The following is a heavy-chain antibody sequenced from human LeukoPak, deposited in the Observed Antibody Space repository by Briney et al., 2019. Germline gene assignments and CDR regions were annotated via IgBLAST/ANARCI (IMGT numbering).Heavy chain of an antibody. Sequence: GGSLRLSCAASGFTFSSYSMNWVRQAPGKGLEWVSSISSSSSYIYYADSVKGRFTISRDNAKNSLYLQMNSMRAEDTAVYYCARAGIGYSYGYDYWGQGTLVTVSS. J-gene: IGHJ4*02. CDR3: ARAGIGYSYGYDY. D-gene: IGHD5-18*01. CDR1: GFTFSSYS. V-gene: IGHV3-21*01. CDR2: ISSSSSYI.